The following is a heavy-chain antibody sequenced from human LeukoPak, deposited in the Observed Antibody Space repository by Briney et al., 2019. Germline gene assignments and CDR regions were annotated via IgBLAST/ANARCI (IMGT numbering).Heavy chain of an antibody. V-gene: IGHV4-61*08. CDR3: ARDPGPNYYYGMDV. J-gene: IGHJ6*02. CDR2: IYYSGST. CDR1: GGSISSGGYC. Sequence: SETLSLTCTVSGGSISSGGYCWSWIRQPPGKGLEWIGYIYYSGSTNYNPSLKSRVTISVDTSKNQFSLKLSSVTAADTAVYYCARDPGPNYYYGMDVWGQGTTVTVSS.